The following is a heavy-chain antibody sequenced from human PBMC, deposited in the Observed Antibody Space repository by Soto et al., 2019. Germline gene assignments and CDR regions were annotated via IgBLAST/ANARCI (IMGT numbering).Heavy chain of an antibody. D-gene: IGHD6-19*01. CDR3: ARDVGRGRWLPLGACDI. Sequence: QVQLQQSGPGLVKPSQTLSLTCAISWDSVSSNSAAWNWIRQSPSRGLEWLGRTYYRSKWYNDYAVSVKSRITINPDTSKNQFSLQLNSVTPEDTAVYYCARDVGRGRWLPLGACDIWGQGTMVTVSS. V-gene: IGHV6-1*01. CDR2: TYYRSKWYN. CDR1: WDSVSSNSAA. J-gene: IGHJ3*02.